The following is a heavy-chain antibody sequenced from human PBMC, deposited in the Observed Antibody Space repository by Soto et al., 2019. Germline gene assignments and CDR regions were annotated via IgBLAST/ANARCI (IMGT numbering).Heavy chain of an antibody. V-gene: IGHV2-5*02. J-gene: IGHJ4*02. D-gene: IGHD4-17*01. CDR3: ALSKLYGDYYYYFDY. CDR2: IYWDDDK. Sequence: SGPRLVNPTQTLTLTCTFSGFSLSTSGVGVGWIRQPPGKALEWLALIYWDDDKRYSPSLKSRLTITKDTSKNQVVLTMTNMDPVDTATYYCALSKLYGDYYYYFDYWGQGTLVTVSS. CDR1: GFSLSTSGVG.